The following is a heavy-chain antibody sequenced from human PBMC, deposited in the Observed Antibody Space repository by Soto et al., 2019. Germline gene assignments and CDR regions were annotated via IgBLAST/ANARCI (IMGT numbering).Heavy chain of an antibody. V-gene: IGHV1-46*01. Sequence: ASVKVSCKASGYNLIIYYIHWVRQAPGQGLEWVGIINPSGGSTTYAQKFQGRVTMTRDTSTSTVYMDLSSLSSEDTAVYYCARDLGGWHEYWGQGTLVNVSS. CDR1: GYNLIIYY. CDR3: ARDLGGWHEY. D-gene: IGHD2-15*01. CDR2: INPSGGST. J-gene: IGHJ4*02.